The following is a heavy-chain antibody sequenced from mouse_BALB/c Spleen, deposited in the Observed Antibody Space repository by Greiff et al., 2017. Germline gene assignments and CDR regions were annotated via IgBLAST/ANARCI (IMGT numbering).Heavy chain of an antibody. CDR1: GFTFSSYA. CDR2: ISSGGST. D-gene: IGHD1-1*01. J-gene: IGHJ4*01. V-gene: IGHV5-6-5*01. CDR3: ARAGSSDAMDY. Sequence: EVQLVESGGGLVKPGGSLKLSCAASGFTFSSYAMSWVRQTPEKRLEWVASISSGGSTYYPDSVKGRFTISRDNARNILYLQMSSLRSEDTAMYYCARAGSSDAMDYWGQGTSVTVSS.